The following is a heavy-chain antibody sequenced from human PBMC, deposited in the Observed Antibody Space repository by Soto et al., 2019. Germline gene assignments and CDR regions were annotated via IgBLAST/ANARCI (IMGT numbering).Heavy chain of an antibody. CDR2: IIPIFGTA. CDR3: ATETTVVTPRNWFDP. CDR1: GGTFRSYA. V-gene: IGHV1-69*13. Sequence: SVKVSCKASGGTFRSYAISWVRQAPGQGLEWMGGIIPIFGTANYAQKFQGRVTITADESTSTAYMELSSLRSEGTAVYYCATETTVVTPRNWFDPWGQGTLVTVSS. J-gene: IGHJ5*02. D-gene: IGHD4-17*01.